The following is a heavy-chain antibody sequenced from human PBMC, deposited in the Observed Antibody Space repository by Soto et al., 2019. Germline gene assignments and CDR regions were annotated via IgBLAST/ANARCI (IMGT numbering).Heavy chain of an antibody. V-gene: IGHV4-30-4*01. CDR3: ASGRIQYPSFDP. J-gene: IGHJ5*02. CDR1: GGSISSGDYY. CDR2: IYYSGST. Sequence: SETLSLTCTVSGGSISSGDYYWSWIRQPPGKGLEWIGYIYYSGSTYYNPSLKSRVTISVDTSKNQFSLKLSSVTAADTAVYYCASGRIQYPSFDPWGQGTLVTVSS. D-gene: IGHD1-26*01.